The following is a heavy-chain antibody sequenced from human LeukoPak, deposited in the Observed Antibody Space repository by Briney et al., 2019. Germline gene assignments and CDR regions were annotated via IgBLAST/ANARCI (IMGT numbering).Heavy chain of an antibody. J-gene: IGHJ4*02. Sequence: PSETLSLTCAVYGGSFSGYYWSWIRQPPGKGLEWIANIYFTGNTYYNPSLKSRATISVDTSKNQFSLTLSSVTAADTAVYYCASEAHRGGGFDSWGQGTQVTVSS. D-gene: IGHD3-16*01. CDR3: ASEAHRGGGFDS. CDR1: GGSFSGYY. V-gene: IGHV4-34*01. CDR2: IYFTGNT.